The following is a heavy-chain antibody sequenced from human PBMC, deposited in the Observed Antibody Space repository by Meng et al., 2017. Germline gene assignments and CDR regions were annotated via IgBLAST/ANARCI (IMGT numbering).Heavy chain of an antibody. Sequence: SVKVSCKASGGTFSSYAIGWVRQAPGQGLEWMGGIIPIFGTANYAQKFQGRVTITADESTSTAYMELSSLRSEDTAVYYCARGHIVATSRYFDLWGRGTLVTVSS. J-gene: IGHJ2*01. D-gene: IGHD5-12*01. CDR2: IIPIFGTA. CDR3: ARGHIVATSRYFDL. V-gene: IGHV1-69*13. CDR1: GGTFSSYA.